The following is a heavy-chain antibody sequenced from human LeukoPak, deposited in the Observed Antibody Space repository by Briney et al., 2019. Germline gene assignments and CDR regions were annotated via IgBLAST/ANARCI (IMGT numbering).Heavy chain of an antibody. V-gene: IGHV4-30-4*08. J-gene: IGHJ5*02. D-gene: IGHD1-14*01. CDR3: ARSATRGVPNWSDP. Sequence: SETLSLICTVSVGPISRGDYYLRRILQPPGKGLEWIAHMYYSGTTYYNPSLKSLVTILIDTSKNQFSLKLSSVTAADTAVYYCARSATRGVPNWSDPWGQGTLVTVSS. CDR2: MYYSGTT. CDR1: VGPISRGDYY.